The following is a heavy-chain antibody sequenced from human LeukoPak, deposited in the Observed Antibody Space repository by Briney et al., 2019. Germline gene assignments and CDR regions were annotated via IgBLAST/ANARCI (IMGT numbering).Heavy chain of an antibody. J-gene: IGHJ3*01. V-gene: IGHV1-2*02. CDR1: GYTFTNNH. CDR3: ARELGRNAFDV. CDR2: FNPNTGGT. D-gene: IGHD7-27*01. Sequence: RASVKVSCKASGYTFTNNHIYWMRQAPGQGLECMGWFNPNTGGTNYAQNFQGRITMTRDTSISTAYMELSGLRSDGTAVYYCARELGRNAFDVWGQGTMVTVSS.